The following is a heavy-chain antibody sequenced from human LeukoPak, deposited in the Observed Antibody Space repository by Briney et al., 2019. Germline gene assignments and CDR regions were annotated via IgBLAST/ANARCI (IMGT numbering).Heavy chain of an antibody. CDR2: IYHSGST. V-gene: IGHV4-30-2*01. D-gene: IGHD2/OR15-2a*01. Sequence: SEILSLTCAVSGGSISSGGYSWSWIRQPPGKGLGWIGYIYHSGSTYYNPSLKSRVTISVDRSKNQFSLKLSSVTAADTAVYYCAREGFSYGMDVWGQGTTVTVSS. CDR3: AREGFSYGMDV. J-gene: IGHJ6*02. CDR1: GGSISSGGYS.